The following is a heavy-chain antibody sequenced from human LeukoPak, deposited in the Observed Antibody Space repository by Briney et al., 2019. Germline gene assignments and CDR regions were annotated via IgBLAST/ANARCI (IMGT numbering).Heavy chain of an antibody. J-gene: IGHJ4*02. D-gene: IGHD2-21*01. CDR1: GFTFSSYE. Sequence: GGSLRLSCKASGFTFSSYEMNWVRQAPGKGLEWLSYISSNSNSIYYARSVKGRFTISRDNAENSLYLQMNSLRAEDTAVYYCARRLFGFDYWGQGTLVTVSS. CDR3: ARRLFGFDY. V-gene: IGHV3-48*03. CDR2: ISSNSNSI.